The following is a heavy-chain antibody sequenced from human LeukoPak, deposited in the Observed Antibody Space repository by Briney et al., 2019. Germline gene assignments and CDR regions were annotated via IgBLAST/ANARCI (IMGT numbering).Heavy chain of an antibody. D-gene: IGHD3-3*01. J-gene: IGHJ1*01. Sequence: TSETLSLTCTVSGGSISSSSYYWGWIRQPPGKGLEWIGSIYYSGSTYYNPSLKSRVTISVDTSKNQFSLKLSSVTAADTAVYYCASQERFLEWSPEYFQHWGQGTLVTVSS. CDR1: GGSISSSSYY. CDR2: IYYSGST. CDR3: ASQERFLEWSPEYFQH. V-gene: IGHV4-39*01.